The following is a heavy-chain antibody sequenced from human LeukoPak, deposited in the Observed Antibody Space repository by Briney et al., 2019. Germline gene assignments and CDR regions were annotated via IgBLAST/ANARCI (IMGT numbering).Heavy chain of an antibody. V-gene: IGHV3-7*01. CDR2: IKQDGSEK. CDR3: ARENYYGSGSYDY. D-gene: IGHD3-10*01. J-gene: IGHJ4*02. CDR1: GFTFSSYW. Sequence: GGSLRLSCAASGFTFSSYWMSWVRQAPGKGLEWVANIKQDGSEKYYVDSVKGRFTISRDNAKNSLYLQMNSLRAEDTAVYYCARENYYGSGSYDYWGQGTLVTVSS.